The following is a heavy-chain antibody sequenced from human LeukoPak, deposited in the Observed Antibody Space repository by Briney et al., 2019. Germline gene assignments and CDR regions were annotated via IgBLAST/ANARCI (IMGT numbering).Heavy chain of an antibody. CDR3: ARARWQLVPYFDS. CDR2: INPNSGGT. D-gene: IGHD6-6*01. V-gene: IGHV1-2*02. J-gene: IGHJ4*02. Sequence: ASVKVSCKASGYTFTDYYMHWVRQAPGQGLEWMGWINPNSGGTNFAQKFQGRVAITRDTSISTAYMELGSLRSDDTAVYYCARARWQLVPYFDSWGQGTLVTLSS. CDR1: GYTFTDYY.